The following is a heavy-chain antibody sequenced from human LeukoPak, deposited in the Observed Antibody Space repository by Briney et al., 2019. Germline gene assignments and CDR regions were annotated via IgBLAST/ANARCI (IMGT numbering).Heavy chain of an antibody. CDR2: IKQDGSEK. Sequence: PGGSLRLSCAASGFTFSSYWMRWVRQAPGKGLEWVANIKQDGSEKYYVDSVKGRFTISRDNAKNSLYLQMNSLRAEDTAVYHCARVIITTGGFDYGMDVWGQGTTVTVSS. V-gene: IGHV3-7*04. CDR1: GFTFSSYW. CDR3: ARVIITTGGFDYGMDV. D-gene: IGHD3-10*01. J-gene: IGHJ6*02.